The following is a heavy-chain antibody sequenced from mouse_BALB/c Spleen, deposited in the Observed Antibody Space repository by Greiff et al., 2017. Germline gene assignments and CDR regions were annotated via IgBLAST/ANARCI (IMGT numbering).Heavy chain of an antibody. D-gene: IGHD2-3*01. J-gene: IGHJ3*01. V-gene: IGHV3-2*02. Sequence: EVQLQQSGPGLVKPSQSLSLTCTVTGYSITSDYAWNWIRQCPGNHLEWMGYISYSGSTSYNPSLKSRISITRDTSKNQFFLQLNSVTTEDTATYYCARSGDGSFGYWGQGTLVTVSA. CDR3: ARSGDGSFGY. CDR1: GYSITSDYA. CDR2: ISYSGST.